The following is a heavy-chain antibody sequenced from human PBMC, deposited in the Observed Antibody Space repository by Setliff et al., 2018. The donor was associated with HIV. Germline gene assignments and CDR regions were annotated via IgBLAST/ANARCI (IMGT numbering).Heavy chain of an antibody. D-gene: IGHD3-22*01. V-gene: IGHV4-34*01. Sequence: ETLSLTCAVYGGSFSGYYWSWIRQPPGKGLEWIGEINHSGSTDYNPSLKSRVTISVDTSKNQFSLKLSSVTAADTAVYYCARRGGYTYYYDSSGYHRGPNDAFDIWGQGTMVTVSS. CDR2: INHSGST. J-gene: IGHJ3*02. CDR3: ARRGGYTYYYDSSGYHRGPNDAFDI. CDR1: GGSFSGYY.